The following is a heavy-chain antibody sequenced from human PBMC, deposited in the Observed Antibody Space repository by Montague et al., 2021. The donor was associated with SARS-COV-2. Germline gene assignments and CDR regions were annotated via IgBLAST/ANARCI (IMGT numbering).Heavy chain of an antibody. CDR3: VRVGVSNWYSFFDY. CDR2: VHFSGIT. D-gene: IGHD6-13*01. J-gene: IGHJ4*02. V-gene: IGHV4-59*01. CDR1: GGSLNGYF. Sequence: SETLSLTCTVSGGSLNGYFWSWIRQAPGKTLEWLGYVHFSGITNYNPSLKSRVDISVDTSKSQLSLRLASVTAADTAVYYCVRVGVSNWYSFFDYWGQGTLVTVSS.